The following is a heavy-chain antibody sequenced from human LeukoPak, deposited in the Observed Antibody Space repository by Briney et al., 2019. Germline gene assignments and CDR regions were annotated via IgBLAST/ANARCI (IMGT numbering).Heavy chain of an antibody. J-gene: IGHJ4*02. CDR3: ARDSICSGGSCYSDY. Sequence: PGGSLRLACAASAFTFSSWVMKWVRQAPGKGLEWVSSISASGGSTYYAESVKGRFTISRDNSNNTLYLQMNSLRYEDVAVYYCARDSICSGGSCYSDYWGQGTLVTVSS. D-gene: IGHD2-15*01. CDR1: AFTFSSWV. CDR2: ISASGGST. V-gene: IGHV3-23*01.